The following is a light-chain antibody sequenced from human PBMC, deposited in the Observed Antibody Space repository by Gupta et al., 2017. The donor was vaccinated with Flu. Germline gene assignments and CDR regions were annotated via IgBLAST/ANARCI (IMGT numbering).Light chain of an antibody. V-gene: IGLV1-47*01. CDR2: MND. CDR3: AALDYTMSRMWM. CDR1: SSYIGSNY. Sequence: VTISCSGSSSYIGSNYVYWYHHLPAAAPHLLIPMNDQRPSGVPDLFSCSKSGTSASLTIRGLRSEDEADYYCAALDYTMSRMWMVGGGTKVTVL. J-gene: IGLJ3*02.